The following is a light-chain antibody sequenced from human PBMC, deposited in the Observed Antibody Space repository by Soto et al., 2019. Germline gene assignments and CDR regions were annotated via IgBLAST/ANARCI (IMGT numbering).Light chain of an antibody. CDR2: GAS. CDR3: QQYNNWPPIT. Sequence: EIVMTQSPVTLSVSPGERATLSCRASQSVSSNLAWYQQKPGQAPRLLIYGASTRATGVPARLSGSGSGTEFTLTISSLQSEDFAVYYCQQYNNWPPITFGQGTRLEIK. V-gene: IGKV3-15*01. CDR1: QSVSSN. J-gene: IGKJ5*01.